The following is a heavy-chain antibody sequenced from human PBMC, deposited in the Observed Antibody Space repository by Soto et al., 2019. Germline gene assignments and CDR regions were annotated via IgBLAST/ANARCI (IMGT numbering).Heavy chain of an antibody. CDR2: IYHSGST. V-gene: IGHV4-4*02. Sequence: PSETLSLTCAASCGSISSSNWWSWVRQPPGKGLEWIGEIYHSGSTNYNPSLKSRVTISVDKSKNQFSLKLSSVTAADTAVYYCARIGYCSSTSCLGENYFDYWGQGTLVTVSS. D-gene: IGHD2-2*01. J-gene: IGHJ4*02. CDR1: CGSISSSNW. CDR3: ARIGYCSSTSCLGENYFDY.